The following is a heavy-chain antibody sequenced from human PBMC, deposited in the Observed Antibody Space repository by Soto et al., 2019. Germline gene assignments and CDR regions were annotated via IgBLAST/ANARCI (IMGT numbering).Heavy chain of an antibody. V-gene: IGHV4-59*01. CDR1: DGSISNFY. CDR2: ISSSGNT. CDR3: ARAPMVLTRSYFDS. Sequence: SETLSLTCTVSDGSISNFYWNWIRQPPGKGLEWIGYISSSGNTNYNPSLKSRVSISVDTSKNQFSLNLTSVTAADTGVYYCARAPMVLTRSYFDSWGQGTPVTVSS. J-gene: IGHJ4*02. D-gene: IGHD3-22*01.